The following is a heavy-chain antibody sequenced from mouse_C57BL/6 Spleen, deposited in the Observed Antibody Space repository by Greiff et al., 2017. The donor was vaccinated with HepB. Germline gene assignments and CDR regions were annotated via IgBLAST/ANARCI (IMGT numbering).Heavy chain of an antibody. J-gene: IGHJ2*01. CDR1: GFTFSDYG. CDR2: ISSGSSTI. D-gene: IGHD2-5*01. V-gene: IGHV5-17*01. CDR3: ARGSYSNLDY. Sequence: VQLKESGGGLVKPGGSLKLSCAASGFTFSDYGMHWVRQAPEKGLEWVAYISSGSSTIYYADTVKGRFTISRDNAKNTLFLQMTSLRSEDTAMYYCARGSYSNLDYWGQGTTLTVSS.